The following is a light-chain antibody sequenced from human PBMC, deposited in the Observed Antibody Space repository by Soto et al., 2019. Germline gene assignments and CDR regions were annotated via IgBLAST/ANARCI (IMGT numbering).Light chain of an antibody. V-gene: IGLV2-23*02. Sequence: QSVLTQPASVSGSPGQSITISCTGTASDVGSYKFVSWYQHLPDKAPKLIIFEVSERPSGISDRFSGSKSGNTASLTISGLQAEDEADYYSCAYAANSNFLFGGGTKLTVL. J-gene: IGLJ2*01. CDR1: ASDVGSYKF. CDR3: CAYAANSNFL. CDR2: EVS.